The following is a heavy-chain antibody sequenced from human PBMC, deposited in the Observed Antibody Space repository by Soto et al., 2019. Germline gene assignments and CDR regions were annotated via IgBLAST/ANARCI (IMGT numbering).Heavy chain of an antibody. J-gene: IGHJ4*02. CDR3: AYYPKGSCYDSSGYTGY. CDR2: ISGSGGSP. Sequence: EVPLLESGGGLVQPGRSLRLSCAASGFTFSSYAMSWVRQAPGKGLEWVSAISGSGGSPYYADSVKGRFTIPRDNSKNTMDMQMSSLSTVETAVYDCAYYPKGSCYDSSGYTGYWGQGTLVTVSS. CDR1: GFTFSSYA. V-gene: IGHV3-23*01. D-gene: IGHD3-22*01.